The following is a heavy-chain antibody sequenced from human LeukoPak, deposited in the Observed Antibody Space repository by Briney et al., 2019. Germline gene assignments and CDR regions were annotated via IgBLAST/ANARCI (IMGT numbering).Heavy chain of an antibody. J-gene: IGHJ6*03. Sequence: PSETLSLTCAVYGGSFSGYYWSWIRQPPGKGLEWIGEINHSGSTNYNPSLKSRVTISVDTSKNQFSLKLSSVTAADTAVYYCARHKILYSSSFYYYYYMDVWGKGTTVTISS. CDR1: GGSFSGYY. CDR3: ARHKILYSSSFYYYYYMDV. V-gene: IGHV4-34*01. CDR2: INHSGST. D-gene: IGHD6-13*01.